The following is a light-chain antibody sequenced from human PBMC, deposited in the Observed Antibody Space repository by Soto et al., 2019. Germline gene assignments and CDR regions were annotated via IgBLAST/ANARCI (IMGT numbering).Light chain of an antibody. V-gene: IGKV4-1*01. J-gene: IGKJ4*01. CDR2: WAS. CDR1: QSVLYSSNNKNY. CDR3: QQFNKYPLT. Sequence: DIVMTQSPDSLAVSLGERATINCKSSQSVLYSSNNKNYLAWYQQKPGQPPKLLIYWASTRESGVPDRFSGSGSGTDFTLTISSLQPEDSATYYCQQFNKYPLTFGGGTKVDI.